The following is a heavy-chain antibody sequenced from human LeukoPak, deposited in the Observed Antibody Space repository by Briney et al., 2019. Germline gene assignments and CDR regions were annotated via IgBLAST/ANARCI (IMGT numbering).Heavy chain of an antibody. D-gene: IGHD2-2*01. J-gene: IGHJ5*02. Sequence: SETLSLTCAVYGGSFSGYCWSWIRQPPGKGLEWIGEINHSGSTNYNPSLKSRVTISVDTSKNQFSLKLSSVTAADTAVYYCARGRVRYQLLSWFDPWGQGTLVTVSS. CDR2: INHSGST. CDR3: ARGRVRYQLLSWFDP. CDR1: GGSFSGYC. V-gene: IGHV4-34*01.